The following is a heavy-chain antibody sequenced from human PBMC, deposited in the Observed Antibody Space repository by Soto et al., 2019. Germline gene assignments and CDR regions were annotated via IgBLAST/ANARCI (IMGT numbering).Heavy chain of an antibody. J-gene: IGHJ4*02. Sequence: SETLSLTCAVYGVSFRESSWGWVRQPPGKGLEWVGEIIHGGSANYNASLKSRVIISLDTSNNNFSLTLSSLTAADTAVYYCARGGWGIAPHFYFDIWGQGSPVTVSS. CDR1: GVSFRESS. V-gene: IGHV4-34*01. D-gene: IGHD6-13*01. CDR3: ARGGWGIAPHFYFDI. CDR2: IIHGGSA.